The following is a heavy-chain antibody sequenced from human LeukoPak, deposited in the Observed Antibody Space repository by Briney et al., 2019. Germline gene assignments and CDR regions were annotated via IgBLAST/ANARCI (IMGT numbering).Heavy chain of an antibody. CDR1: GFTFSSYS. D-gene: IGHD3-10*01. J-gene: IGHJ5*02. Sequence: GGSLRLSCAASGFTFSSYSMNWVRQAPGKGLEWVSSISSSSSYIYYADSVKGRFTISRDNAKNSLYLQMNSLRAEDTAVYYCARDLDPWEDYYGSGSYRNWFDPWGQGTLVTVSS. CDR2: ISSSSSYI. CDR3: ARDLDPWEDYYGSGSYRNWFDP. V-gene: IGHV3-21*01.